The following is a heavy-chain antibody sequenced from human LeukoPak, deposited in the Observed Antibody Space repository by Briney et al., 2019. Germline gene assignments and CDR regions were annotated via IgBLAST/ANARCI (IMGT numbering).Heavy chain of an antibody. D-gene: IGHD2-2*01. CDR2: ISASGSA. Sequence: SETLSLTCTVSGDSISSDYWSWIRQPAGKGLEWIGRISASGSANYNPSLKSRVTVSVDTSKNQFSLRLSSVTAADTAVYYCARSRSYYYYYMDVWGKGTTVTVSS. V-gene: IGHV4-4*07. CDR1: GDSISSDY. J-gene: IGHJ6*03. CDR3: ARSRSYYYYYMDV.